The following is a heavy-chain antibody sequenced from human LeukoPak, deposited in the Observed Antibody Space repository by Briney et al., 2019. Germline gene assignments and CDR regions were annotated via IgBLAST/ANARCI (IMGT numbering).Heavy chain of an antibody. V-gene: IGHV4-59*01. CDR3: ARGDYSYYGWFDP. J-gene: IGHJ5*02. CDR2: IYYSGAT. Sequence: DPSETLSLTCTVSGGSISGWYWSWIRQPPGKGLEWIGYIYYSGATNYNPSLKSRVTISVDTSKNQFSLKLSSVTAADTAVYYCARGDYSYYGWFDPWGQGILVTVSS. D-gene: IGHD4-11*01. CDR1: GGSISGWY.